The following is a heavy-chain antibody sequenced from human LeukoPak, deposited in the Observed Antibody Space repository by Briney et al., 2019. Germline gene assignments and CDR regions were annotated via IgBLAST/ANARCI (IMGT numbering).Heavy chain of an antibody. J-gene: IGHJ4*02. CDR2: IIGSGSRT. CDR3: ARSSLSDTGSYDC. CDR1: GFIFSNHG. D-gene: IGHD3-10*01. Sequence: GGSLRLSCAASGFIFSNHGMNWVRQAPGKGLEWVSGIIGSGSRTYYADSVRGRFTTSRDNSKNTLFLQMESLRAEDTAIYFCARSSLSDTGSYDCWGQGTLVTVSS. V-gene: IGHV3-23*01.